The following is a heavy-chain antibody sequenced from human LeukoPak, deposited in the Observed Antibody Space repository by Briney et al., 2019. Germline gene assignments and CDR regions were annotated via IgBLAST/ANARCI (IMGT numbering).Heavy chain of an antibody. D-gene: IGHD3-10*01. CDR1: GFTFSSYA. CDR2: ISYDGSNK. V-gene: IGHV3-30-3*01. J-gene: IGHJ4*02. CDR3: ARDIPNGSGSFPLDY. Sequence: PGGSLRLSCAASGFTFSSYAMHWVRQAPGKGLEWVAVISYDGSNKYYADSVKGRFTISRDNSKNTLYLQMNSLRAEDTAVYYCARDIPNGSGSFPLDYWGQGTLVTVSS.